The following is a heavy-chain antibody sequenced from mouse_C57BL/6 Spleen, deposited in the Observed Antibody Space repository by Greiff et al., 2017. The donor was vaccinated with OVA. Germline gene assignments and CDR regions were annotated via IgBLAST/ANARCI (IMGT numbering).Heavy chain of an antibody. Sequence: VKLMESGGGLVKPGGSLKLSCAASGFTFSDYGMHWVRPAPETGLEWVAYISSGSSTIYYADTVKGRFTISRDNAKNTRFLQMTSLRSEDTAMYYCARGPYSNYAMDDWGKGTSVTVSS. CDR1: GFTFSDYG. J-gene: IGHJ4*01. CDR3: ARGPYSNYAMDD. V-gene: IGHV5-17*01. D-gene: IGHD2-5*01. CDR2: ISSGSSTI.